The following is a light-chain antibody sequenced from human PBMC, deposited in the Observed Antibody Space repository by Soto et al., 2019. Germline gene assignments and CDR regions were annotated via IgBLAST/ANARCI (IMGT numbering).Light chain of an antibody. Sequence: EIVLTQSPGTLSFSPGERATLSCRASQSVSSSYLAWYLQKPGQAPRLLIYGASSRATGIPDRLSGSGSGTDFTLSVSRLEPEDFAVYFCQQYGSPITFDHGTR. CDR2: GAS. V-gene: IGKV3-20*01. J-gene: IGKJ5*01. CDR1: QSVSSSY. CDR3: QQYGSPIT.